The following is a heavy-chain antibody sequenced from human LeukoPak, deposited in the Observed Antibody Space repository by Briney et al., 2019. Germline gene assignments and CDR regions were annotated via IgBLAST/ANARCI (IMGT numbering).Heavy chain of an antibody. CDR2: IYYSGST. CDR1: GGSISSHY. V-gene: IGHV4-59*11. CDR3: ARAPGYYGSGSYYYFDY. J-gene: IGHJ4*02. D-gene: IGHD3-10*01. Sequence: SETLSLTCTVSGGSISSHYWSWIRQPPGKGLGWIGYIYYSGSTNYNPSLKSRVTISVDTSKNQFSLKLSSVTAADTAVYYCARAPGYYGSGSYYYFDYWGQGTLVTVSS.